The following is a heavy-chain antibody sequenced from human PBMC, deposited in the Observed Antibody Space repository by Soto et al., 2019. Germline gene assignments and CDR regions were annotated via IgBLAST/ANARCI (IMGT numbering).Heavy chain of an antibody. V-gene: IGHV3-23*01. D-gene: IGHD2-15*01. CDR3: APRPTAEIVVVVAATTPF. CDR2: ISGSGGST. J-gene: IGHJ4*02. Sequence: EVQLLESGGGLVQPGGSLRLSCAASGFTFSSYAMSWVRQAPGKGMECVSAISGSGGSTYYADSVKGRFTISRDNSKNTLYLQMNSLRAEDTAVYYCAPRPTAEIVVVVAATTPFRGKGTLVIVSS. CDR1: GFTFSSYA.